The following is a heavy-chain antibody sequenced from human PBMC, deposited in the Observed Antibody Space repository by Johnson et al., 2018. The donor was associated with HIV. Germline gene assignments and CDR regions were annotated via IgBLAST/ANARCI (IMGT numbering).Heavy chain of an antibody. CDR2: IYSGDTT. Sequence: VQLVESGGGLIQPGGSLRLSCAASGFTVSSNYMSWVRQAPGKGLEWVSVIYSGDTTYYADSVKGRFTISRDNSKNTLYLQMNSLRAEDTAVYYCARAYSYGAFDIWGLGTKVTVSS. V-gene: IGHV3-53*01. CDR1: GFTVSSNY. CDR3: ARAYSYGAFDI. D-gene: IGHD5-18*01. J-gene: IGHJ3*02.